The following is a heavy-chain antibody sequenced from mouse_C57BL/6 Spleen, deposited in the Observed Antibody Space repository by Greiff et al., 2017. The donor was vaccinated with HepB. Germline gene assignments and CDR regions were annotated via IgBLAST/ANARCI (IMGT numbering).Heavy chain of an antibody. V-gene: IGHV1-50*01. CDR1: GYTFTSYW. CDR2: IDPSDSYT. Sequence: QVQLKQSGAELVKPGASVKLSCKASGYTFTSYWMQWVKQRPGQGLEWIGEIDPSDSYTNYNQKFKGKATLTVDTSSSTAYMQLSSLTSADSAVYYCARGATMSYYFDYWGQGTTLTVSS. CDR3: ARGATMSYYFDY. D-gene: IGHD2-4*01. J-gene: IGHJ2*01.